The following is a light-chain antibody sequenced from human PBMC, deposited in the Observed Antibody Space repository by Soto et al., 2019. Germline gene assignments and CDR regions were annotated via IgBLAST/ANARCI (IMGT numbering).Light chain of an antibody. CDR1: SSDVGGYNY. V-gene: IGLV2-14*01. CDR2: DVS. CDR3: SSYTSSSTPYV. J-gene: IGLJ1*01. Sequence: QSALTQPASVSGSPGQSITISCTGTSSDVGGYNYVSWYQQHPGKAPKLMIYDVSSRPSGVSNRFSGAKSGNTASLTISGLQTEDEADYYCSSYTSSSTPYVFGTGPKVTVL.